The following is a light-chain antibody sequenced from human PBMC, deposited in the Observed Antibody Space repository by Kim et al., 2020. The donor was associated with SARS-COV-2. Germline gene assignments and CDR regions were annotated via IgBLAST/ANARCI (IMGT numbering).Light chain of an antibody. CDR2: EVS. CDR3: CSYAGSSTLV. CDR1: SNEVGNYNL. V-gene: IGLV2-23*02. J-gene: IGLJ2*01. Sequence: GPSVTSSCTGTSNEVGNYNLVSWYQQHPGKAPKLMIYEVSKRPSGVSDRFSGSKSGNTASLTISGLQAEDEADYYCCSYAGSSTLVFGGGTRLTVL.